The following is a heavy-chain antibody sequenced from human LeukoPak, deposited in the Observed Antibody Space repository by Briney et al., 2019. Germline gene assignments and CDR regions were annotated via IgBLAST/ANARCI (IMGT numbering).Heavy chain of an antibody. CDR3: TTRGGSFSIFDY. J-gene: IGHJ4*02. CDR1: GFTFSNYA. V-gene: IGHV3-23*01. CDR2: VSGCAGTT. D-gene: IGHD1-26*01. Sequence: PGGSLRLSCAASGFTFSNYAMSWLRQAPGKGLEWVSAVSGCAGTTNYADSVKGRFTISRDNSKNTLYLQMNSLRAEDTAVYYCTTRGGSFSIFDYWGQGTLVTVSS.